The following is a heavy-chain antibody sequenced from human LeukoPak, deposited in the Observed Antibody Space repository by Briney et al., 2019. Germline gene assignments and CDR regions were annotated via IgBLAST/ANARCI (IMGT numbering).Heavy chain of an antibody. D-gene: IGHD5-24*01. J-gene: IGHJ6*02. CDR2: IIPILGIA. CDR3: ARGLMPPEMATIYYYGMDV. Sequence: SVKVSCKASGGTLSSYAISWVRQAPGQGLEWMGRIIPILGIANYAQKFQGRVTITADKSTSTAYMELSSLRSEDTAVYYRARGLMPPEMATIYYYGMDVWGQGTTVTVSS. CDR1: GGTLSSYA. V-gene: IGHV1-69*04.